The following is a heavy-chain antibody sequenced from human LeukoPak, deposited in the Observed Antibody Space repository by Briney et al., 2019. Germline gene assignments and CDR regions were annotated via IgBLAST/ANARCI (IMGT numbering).Heavy chain of an antibody. D-gene: IGHD3-22*01. CDR1: GFTFRSYE. CDR2: ISTSGDTM. J-gene: IGHJ3*02. Sequence: GGSPRLSCAASGFTFRSYEIHWVRQAPGKGLEWISYISTSGDTMYYADSVKGRFTISRDNAKNSVYLHMNSLRAEDTAVYYCARDVDESYYYDSSGNPSGAVDIWGQGTTVTVSS. CDR3: ARDVDESYYYDSSGNPSGAVDI. V-gene: IGHV3-48*03.